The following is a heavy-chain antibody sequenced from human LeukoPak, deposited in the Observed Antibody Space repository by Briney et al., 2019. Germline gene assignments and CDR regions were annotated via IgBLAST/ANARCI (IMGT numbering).Heavy chain of an antibody. Sequence: GGSLRLSCAASGFPVSAYYMSWVRQAPGKGLEWVSVIYSGGSTYYANSVGGRSTISRDNSKNTLFLQMNSLRAEDTAVYYCARGPGGDDHWGQGTLVTVSS. V-gene: IGHV3-53*01. CDR3: ARGPGGDDH. D-gene: IGHD3-16*01. J-gene: IGHJ4*02. CDR2: IYSGGST. CDR1: GFPVSAYY.